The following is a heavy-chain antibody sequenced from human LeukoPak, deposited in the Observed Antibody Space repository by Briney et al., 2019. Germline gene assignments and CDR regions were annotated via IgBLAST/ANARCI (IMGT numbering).Heavy chain of an antibody. CDR2: IYYSGST. CDR1: GGSISSHY. J-gene: IGHJ5*02. Sequence: PSETLSLTCTVSGGSISSHYWSWIRQPPGKGLEWIGYIYYSGSTNYNPSLKSRVTISVDTSKNQFSLKLSSVTAADTAVYYCARDRGIAAAGIDPWGQGTLVTVSP. V-gene: IGHV4-59*11. D-gene: IGHD6-13*01. CDR3: ARDRGIAAAGIDP.